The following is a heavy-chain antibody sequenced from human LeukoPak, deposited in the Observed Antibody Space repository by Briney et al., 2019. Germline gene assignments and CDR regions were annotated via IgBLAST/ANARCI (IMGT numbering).Heavy chain of an antibody. Sequence: ASVKVSCKASGYTFTSYDINWVRQATGQGLEWMGWMNPNSVNTGYAQKFQGRVTMTRNTSISTAYMELSSLRSEDTAVYYCARDLTPRRFGEFWFDPWGQGTLVTVSS. CDR2: MNPNSVNT. V-gene: IGHV1-8*01. J-gene: IGHJ5*02. CDR1: GYTFTSYD. D-gene: IGHD3-10*01. CDR3: ARDLTPRRFGEFWFDP.